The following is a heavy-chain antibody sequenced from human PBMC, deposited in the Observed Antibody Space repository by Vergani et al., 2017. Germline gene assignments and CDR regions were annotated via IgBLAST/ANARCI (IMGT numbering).Heavy chain of an antibody. CDR1: GGSFSGYY. Sequence: QVQLPQWGAGLLKPSETLSLTCAVYGGSFSGYYWSWIRQPPGKGLEWIGEINHSGSTNYNPSLKSRVTISVDTSKNQFSLKLSSVTAADTAVYYCARGRRRYCSGGSCYSGVVYWGQGTLVTVSS. CDR2: INHSGST. D-gene: IGHD2-15*01. J-gene: IGHJ4*02. CDR3: ARGRRRYCSGGSCYSGVVY. V-gene: IGHV4-34*01.